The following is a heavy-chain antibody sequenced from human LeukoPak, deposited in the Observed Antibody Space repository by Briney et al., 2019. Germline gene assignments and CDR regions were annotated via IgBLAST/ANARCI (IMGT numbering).Heavy chain of an antibody. CDR2: IYYSGSI. J-gene: IGHJ5*02. CDR3: ARAVDTANWFDP. D-gene: IGHD5-18*01. CDR1: GASISSYY. Sequence: SETLSLTCTVSGASISSYYWSWIRQPPGKGLEWIGDIYYSGSIKYNPSLKSRVTMSVDTSKNQFSLKLSSVTAADTAVYYCARAVDTANWFDPWGQGTLVTVSS. V-gene: IGHV4-59*12.